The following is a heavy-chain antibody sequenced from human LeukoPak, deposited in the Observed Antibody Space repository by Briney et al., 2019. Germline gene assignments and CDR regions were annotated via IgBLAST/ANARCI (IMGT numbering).Heavy chain of an antibody. CDR2: IYSSGGEA. CDR3: AKDLPGLTWLGE. CDR1: GFTFSSHA. V-gene: IGHV3-23*01. J-gene: IGHJ4*02. D-gene: IGHD3-10*01. Sequence: GGSLRLSCAASGFTFSSHAMTWIRQAPGKGLEWVSAIYSSGGEAHYAESVKGRFTIFRDNSKSTLFLQMNSLRVEDTAVYYCAKDLPGLTWLGEWGQGTLVTVSS.